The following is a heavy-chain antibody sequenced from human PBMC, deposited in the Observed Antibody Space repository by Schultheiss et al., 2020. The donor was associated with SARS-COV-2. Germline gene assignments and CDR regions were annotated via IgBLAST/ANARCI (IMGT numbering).Heavy chain of an antibody. CDR2: ISGSGGST. D-gene: IGHD2-8*01. V-gene: IGHV3-23*01. CDR1: GFTFSSYA. Sequence: GGSLRLSCAASGFTFSSYAMSWVRQAPGKGLEWVSAISGSGGSTYYADSVKGRFTISRDNSKNTLYLQMNSLRAEDTAVYYCARGGVYATHFDYWGQGTLVTVSS. J-gene: IGHJ4*02. CDR3: ARGGVYATHFDY.